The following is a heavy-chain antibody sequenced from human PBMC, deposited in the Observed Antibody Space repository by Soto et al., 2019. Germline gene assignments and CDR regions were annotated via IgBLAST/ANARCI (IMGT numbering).Heavy chain of an antibody. CDR2: ISSSSSTI. Sequence: EVQLVESGGGLVQPGVSLRLSCAASGFTFSSYSMNWVRQAPGKGLEWVSYISSSSSTIYYADSVKGRFTISRDNAKNSLYLQMNSLRDEDTAVYYCARDPYSSPDYYYGMDVWGQGTTVTVSS. V-gene: IGHV3-48*02. CDR3: ARDPYSSPDYYYGMDV. CDR1: GFTFSSYS. D-gene: IGHD6-13*01. J-gene: IGHJ6*02.